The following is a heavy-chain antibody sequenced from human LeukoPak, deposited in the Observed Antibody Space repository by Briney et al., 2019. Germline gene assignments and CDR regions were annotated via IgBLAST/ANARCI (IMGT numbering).Heavy chain of an antibody. Sequence: GGSLRLSCAASGFTFSSYWMHWVRQAPGKGLVWVSRINSDGSSTSYADSVKGRFTISRDNSKNTLYLQMNSLRAEDTAVYYCARENLNYYDSSGYYNVYWYFDLWGRGTLVTVSS. CDR1: GFTFSSYW. CDR3: ARENLNYYDSSGYYNVYWYFDL. D-gene: IGHD3-22*01. V-gene: IGHV3-74*01. J-gene: IGHJ2*01. CDR2: INSDGSST.